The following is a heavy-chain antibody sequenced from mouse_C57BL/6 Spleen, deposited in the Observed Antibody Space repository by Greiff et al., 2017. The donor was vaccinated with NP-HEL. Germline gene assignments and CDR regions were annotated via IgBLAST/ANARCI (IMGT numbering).Heavy chain of an antibody. CDR1: GYTFTSYW. CDR2: IYPGSGST. D-gene: IGHD2-4*01. CDR3: ASIYYDYDDGRDYYAMGY. V-gene: IGHV1-55*01. J-gene: IGHJ4*01. Sequence: VLLQQSGAELVKPGASVKMSCKASGYTFTSYWTTWVKQRPGQGLEWIGDIYPGSGSTNYNEKFKSKATLTVDTSTSTAYMQLSSLYSEDSAVYYCASIYYDYDDGRDYYAMGYGGQETSVTVS.